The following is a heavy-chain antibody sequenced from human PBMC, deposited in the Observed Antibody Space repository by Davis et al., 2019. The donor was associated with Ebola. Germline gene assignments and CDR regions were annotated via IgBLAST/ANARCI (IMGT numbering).Heavy chain of an antibody. CDR1: GFTFSSYA. V-gene: IGHV3-48*02. Sequence: GESLKISCAASGFTFSSYAMSWVRQTPGKGLEWVSYISASTKTIYYADSVKGRFTISRDNAKNSLYLQMNSLRDEDTAVYFCARGGAEDWIQIWDLFDYWGQGALVTVSS. CDR3: ARGGAEDWIQIWDLFDY. D-gene: IGHD5-18*01. CDR2: ISASTKTI. J-gene: IGHJ4*02.